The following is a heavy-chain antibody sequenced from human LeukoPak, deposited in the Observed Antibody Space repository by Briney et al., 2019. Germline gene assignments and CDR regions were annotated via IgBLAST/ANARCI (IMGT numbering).Heavy chain of an antibody. CDR1: GFTFSSYG. CDR2: VKQDGSEK. D-gene: IGHD4-17*01. CDR3: AREPSAVTLDY. J-gene: IGHJ4*02. V-gene: IGHV3-7*05. Sequence: GGSLRLSCAASGFTFSSYGMHWVRQAPGKGLEWVANVKQDGSEKYYVDSVKGRFAISRDNAKNSLYLQMNSLRAEDTAVYYCAREPSAVTLDYWGQGTLVTVSS.